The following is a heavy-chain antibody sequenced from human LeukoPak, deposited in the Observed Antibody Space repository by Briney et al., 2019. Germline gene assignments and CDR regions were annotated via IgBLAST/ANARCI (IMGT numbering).Heavy chain of an antibody. J-gene: IGHJ4*02. CDR3: ASGLYYYGSGSSQGVLVY. CDR2: ISAYNGKT. Sequence: ASVKVSCKASGYTFTSYYISWVRQAPGQGLEWMGWISAYNGKTNYAQKLQGRVTMTTDTSTSTAYMELRSLRSDDTAVYYCASGLYYYGSGSSQGVLVYWGQGTLVTVSS. D-gene: IGHD3-10*01. V-gene: IGHV1-18*01. CDR1: GYTFTSYY.